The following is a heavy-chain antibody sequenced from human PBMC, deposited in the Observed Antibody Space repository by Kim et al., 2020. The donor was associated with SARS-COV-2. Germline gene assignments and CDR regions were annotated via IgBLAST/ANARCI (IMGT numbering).Heavy chain of an antibody. CDR3: ARVVRYYYFDY. D-gene: IGHD6-6*01. J-gene: IGHJ4*02. Sequence: SETLSLTCTVSGGSISSSSYYRGWIRQPPGKGLEWIGSIYYSGSTYYNPSLKSRVTISVDTSKNQFSLKLSSVTAADTAVYYCARVVRYYYFDYWGQGTL. CDR2: IYYSGST. CDR1: GGSISSSSYY. V-gene: IGHV4-39*07.